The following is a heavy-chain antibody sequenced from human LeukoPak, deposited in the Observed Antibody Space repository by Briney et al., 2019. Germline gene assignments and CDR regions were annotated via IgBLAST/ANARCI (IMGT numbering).Heavy chain of an antibody. J-gene: IGHJ4*01. CDR3: ARSQFDN. CDR1: GFIFGAYW. Sequence: GGSLRLSCEASGFIFGAYWMLWVRQAPGKGLVWVSRIDGDGSTTTYADSVKGRFTISRDNAKNTLYLQMNSLRAEATAVYYCARSQFDNWGQGTLATVSS. V-gene: IGHV3-74*01. CDR2: IDGDGSTT.